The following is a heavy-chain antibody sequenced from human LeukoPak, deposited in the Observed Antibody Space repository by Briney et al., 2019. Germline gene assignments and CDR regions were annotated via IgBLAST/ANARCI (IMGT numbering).Heavy chain of an antibody. V-gene: IGHV3-30*04. CDR2: ISYDGSNK. CDR3: ARDHYGGKYFDY. Sequence: GTSLRLSCAASGFTFSNYAMHWVRQAPGKGLEWVSLISYDGSNKYYADPVKGRFTISRDNSKNTLYLQMSSLRAEDTAVYYCARDHYGGKYFDYWGQGTLVTVSS. CDR1: GFTFSNYA. J-gene: IGHJ4*02. D-gene: IGHD4-23*01.